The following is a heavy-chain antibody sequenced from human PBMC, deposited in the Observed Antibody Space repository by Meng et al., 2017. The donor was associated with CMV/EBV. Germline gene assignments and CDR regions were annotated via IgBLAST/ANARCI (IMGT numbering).Heavy chain of an antibody. Sequence: GESLKISCAASGFIVSSNYMNWVRQTPGVGLEWVSLIYNAGGTYYADSVKGRFTISRDNSKNSLYLQMKSLRADNTAVYYCARDRTGGGGLYGMDVWGQGTTVTVSS. CDR3: ARDRTGGGGLYGMDV. J-gene: IGHJ6*02. D-gene: IGHD2-15*01. CDR1: GFIVSSNY. CDR2: IYNAGGT. V-gene: IGHV3-66*02.